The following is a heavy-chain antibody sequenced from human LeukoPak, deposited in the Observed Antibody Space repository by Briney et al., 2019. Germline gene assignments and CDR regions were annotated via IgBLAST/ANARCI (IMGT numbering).Heavy chain of an antibody. V-gene: IGHV3-7*01. D-gene: IGHD3-3*01. CDR3: ARVHEGQYNFWSGSYKTKYLYYMDV. J-gene: IGHJ6*03. CDR1: GFTFTSYW. Sequence: GGSLRLSCVASGFTFTSYWMSWVRQAPGKGLEWVANIKQDGGEKVYVDSVKGRFTISRDNAKKSLFLEMNSLRAEDTAVYHCARVHEGQYNFWSGSYKTKYLYYMDVWGKGTTVTVSS. CDR2: IKQDGGEK.